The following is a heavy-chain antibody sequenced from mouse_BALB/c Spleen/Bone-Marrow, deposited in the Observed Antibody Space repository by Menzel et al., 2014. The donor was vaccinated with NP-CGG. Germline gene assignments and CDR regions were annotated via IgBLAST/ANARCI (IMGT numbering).Heavy chain of an antibody. CDR1: GYSITSGYY. Sequence: EVQVVESGPGLVKPSQSLPLPCSVTGYSITSGYYWNLIRQFPGNKLEWMGYISYDGSNNYSPSLKNRISITRDTSKNQFFLKLNSVTTEDTATYYCARGFITTVVPFAYWGQGTLVTVSA. D-gene: IGHD1-1*01. CDR3: ARGFITTVVPFAY. V-gene: IGHV3-6*02. CDR2: ISYDGSN. J-gene: IGHJ3*01.